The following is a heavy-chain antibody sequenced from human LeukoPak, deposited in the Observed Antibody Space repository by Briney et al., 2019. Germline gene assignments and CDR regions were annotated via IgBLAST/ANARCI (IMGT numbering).Heavy chain of an antibody. CDR2: INPSGGGT. V-gene: IGHV1-46*01. Sequence: ASVKVSCKASGYTFTTYYMHWVRQAPGQGLVWMGLINPSGGGTRYAQKFQGRVTMTRDTSTSTVYMELSSLRSEDTAVYYCASGYKTVSVFDHWGQGTLVTVSS. CDR3: ASGYKTVSVFDH. CDR1: GYTFTTYY. D-gene: IGHD5-24*01. J-gene: IGHJ4*02.